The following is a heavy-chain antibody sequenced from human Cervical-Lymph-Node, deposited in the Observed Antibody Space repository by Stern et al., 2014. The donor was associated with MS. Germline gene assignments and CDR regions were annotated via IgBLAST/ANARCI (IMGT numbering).Heavy chain of an antibody. CDR1: GYTFTSYY. D-gene: IGHD3-10*01. V-gene: IGHV1-46*01. J-gene: IGHJ4*02. CDR3: ARDKYDASGSYELGY. Sequence: VQLVESGAEVKKPGASVKVSCKASGYTFTSYYIHWVRQAPGHGLEWVGIINPSGGSTGYAQKFQGRVTMTRDTSTSTVYMELSSLRSEDTAVYYCARDKYDASGSYELGYWGQGTLVTVAS. CDR2: INPSGGST.